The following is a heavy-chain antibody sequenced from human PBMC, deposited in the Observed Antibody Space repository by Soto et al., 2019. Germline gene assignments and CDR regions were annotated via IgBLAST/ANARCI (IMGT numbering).Heavy chain of an antibody. CDR1: GDSITTYKW. CDR2: IYDSGNT. D-gene: IGHD7-27*01. CDR3: ATCQLGEYYYAMDI. Sequence: SETLSLTCGVSGDSITTYKWWTWVRQTPGKVLEWIGEIYDSGNTRYNPSLKSRVTISKDTSKNELSLKLNSVTVADTAVYYCATCQLGEYYYAMDIWGQGTTVTVSS. V-gene: IGHV4-4*02. J-gene: IGHJ6*02.